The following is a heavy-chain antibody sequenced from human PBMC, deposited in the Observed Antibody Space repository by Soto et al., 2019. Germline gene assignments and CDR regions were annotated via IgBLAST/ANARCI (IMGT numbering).Heavy chain of an antibody. CDR2: INWNGGST. CDR3: ARSRNSYSSGWYFAY. D-gene: IGHD6-19*01. V-gene: IGHV3-20*04. CDR1: GFTFDDYG. J-gene: IGHJ4*02. Sequence: GGSLRLSCAASGFTFDDYGMSWVRQDPGKGLEWVSGINWNGGSTGYADSVKGRFTISRDNAKNSLYLQMNSLRAEDTALYYCARSRNSYSSGWYFAYWGQGTLVTVSS.